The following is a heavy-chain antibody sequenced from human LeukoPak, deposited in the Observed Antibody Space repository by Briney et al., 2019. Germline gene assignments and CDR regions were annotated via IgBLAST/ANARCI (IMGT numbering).Heavy chain of an antibody. D-gene: IGHD4-17*01. CDR1: GFTFSSYG. CDR2: ISYDGSNK. CDR3: AHYGDEYYFDY. Sequence: GGSLRLSCAASGFTFSSYGMHWVRQAPGKGLEWVAVISYDGSNKYYADSVEGRFTISRDNSKNTLYLQMNSLRAEDTAVYYCAHYGDEYYFDYWGQGTLVTVSS. V-gene: IGHV3-30*03. J-gene: IGHJ4*02.